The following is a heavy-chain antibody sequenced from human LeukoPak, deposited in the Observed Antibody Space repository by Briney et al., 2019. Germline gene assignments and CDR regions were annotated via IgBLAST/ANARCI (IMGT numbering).Heavy chain of an antibody. CDR3: AGFNSTDYFYDY. Sequence: ETLSLTCTVSGGSVSSGNYYWSWIRQPPGKGLEWIGYIDYGGSTNYNPSLKSRVTVSVDTSKNQFSLKLSSVTALDTAVYYCAGFNSTDYFYDYWGQRTLVTVSS. CDR2: IDYGGST. V-gene: IGHV4-61*01. D-gene: IGHD2/OR15-2a*01. CDR1: GGSVSSGNYY. J-gene: IGHJ4*02.